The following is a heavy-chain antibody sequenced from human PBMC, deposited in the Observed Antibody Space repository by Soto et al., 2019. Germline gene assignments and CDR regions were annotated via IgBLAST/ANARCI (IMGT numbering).Heavy chain of an antibody. J-gene: IGHJ4*02. D-gene: IGHD1-1*01. CDR2: ISYDGSNK. V-gene: IGHV3-30*18. CDR1: GFTFSSYG. CDR3: AKDQSVTGLDY. Sequence: GGSLRLSCAASGFTFSSYGMHWVRQAPGKGLEWVAVISYDGSNKYYADSVKGRFTISRDNSKNTLYLQRNSLRAEDTAVYYCAKDQSVTGLDYWGQGTLVTVSS.